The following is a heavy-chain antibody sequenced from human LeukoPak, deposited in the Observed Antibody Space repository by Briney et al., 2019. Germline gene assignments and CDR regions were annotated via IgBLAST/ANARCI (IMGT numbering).Heavy chain of an antibody. V-gene: IGHV4-59*03. CDR1: GGSISSYY. D-gene: IGHD3-10*01. CDR3: ATTMVRRRNYYFDH. Sequence: SETLSLTCSVSGGSISSYYWSWIRQPPGKGLEWIGYVFFSGSTDYNPSLKSRATVSVDTSKNEFSLRLNSVTAADTAVYYCATTMVRRRNYYFDHWGQGTLVTVSS. CDR2: VFFSGST. J-gene: IGHJ4*02.